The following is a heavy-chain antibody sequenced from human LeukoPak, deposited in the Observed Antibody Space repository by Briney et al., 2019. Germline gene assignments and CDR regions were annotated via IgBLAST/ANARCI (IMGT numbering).Heavy chain of an antibody. Sequence: PGGSLRLSCAASGFTFSSYGMHWVRQAPGKGLEWVAVISYDGTKKNYADTVKGRFTISRDNSKNTLYLQMHSLRAEDTAEYYCAKDSRSIALAGTPDYWGQGTLVTVSS. CDR1: GFTFSSYG. CDR3: AKDSRSIALAGTPDY. D-gene: IGHD6-19*01. CDR2: ISYDGTKK. V-gene: IGHV3-30*18. J-gene: IGHJ4*02.